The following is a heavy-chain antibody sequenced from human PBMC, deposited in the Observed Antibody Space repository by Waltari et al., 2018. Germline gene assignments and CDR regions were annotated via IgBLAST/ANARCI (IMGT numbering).Heavy chain of an antibody. J-gene: IGHJ4*02. D-gene: IGHD2-15*01. Sequence: EALLAESGGGSVQPGGSLGLSCAVSEFHVRANYVSWVRQPPGQGLEWVSIIYSGGSTSYADSVRARFTISRDISKNTVFLQMNSLRAEDTAVYYCASHYCSRGTCHFDSWGQGTLVKVSS. V-gene: IGHV3-66*04. CDR1: EFHVRANY. CDR2: IYSGGST. CDR3: ASHYCSRGTCHFDS.